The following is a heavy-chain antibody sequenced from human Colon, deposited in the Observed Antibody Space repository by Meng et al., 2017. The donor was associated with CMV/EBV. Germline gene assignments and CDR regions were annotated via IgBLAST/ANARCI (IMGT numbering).Heavy chain of an antibody. CDR1: GNIFTGNH. Sequence: HVHVVQYGTEGKKPGPSAKVSCKTSGNIFTGNHLPWVRQAPGQGLEWMGWIYPQDGGTYFAQKFQDRVTLTRDTSITTAYMELSGLTSDDTAIYYCVRESWYFDFWGEGTLVTVSS. J-gene: IGHJ4*02. D-gene: IGHD6-13*01. CDR3: VRESWYFDF. CDR2: IYPQDGGT. V-gene: IGHV1-2*02.